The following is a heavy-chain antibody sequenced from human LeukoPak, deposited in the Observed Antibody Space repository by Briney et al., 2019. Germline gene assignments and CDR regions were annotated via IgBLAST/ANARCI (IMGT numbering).Heavy chain of an antibody. CDR1: GYTFTNNY. J-gene: IGHJ4*02. V-gene: IGHV1-46*01. CDR2: IYPRDGST. Sequence: ASVKVSCKASGYTFTNNYLHWVRQAPGQGLEWMGMIYPRDGSTSYAQNFQGRVTVTRDTSTTTVHMELRGLRSEDTAVYYCARDQEGFDYWGQGTVVTVSS. CDR3: ARDQEGFDY.